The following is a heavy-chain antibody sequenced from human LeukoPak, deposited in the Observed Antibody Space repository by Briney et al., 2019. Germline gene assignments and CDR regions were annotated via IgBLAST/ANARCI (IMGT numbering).Heavy chain of an antibody. V-gene: IGHV3-33*01. Sequence: GGSLRLSCAASGFTFSSYGMHWVRQAPGKGLEWVAVIWYDGSNKYYADSVKGRFTISRDNSKNTLYLQMNSLRAEDMAVYYCARDGGNPSFDYWGQGTLVTVSS. CDR2: IWYDGSNK. D-gene: IGHD4-23*01. J-gene: IGHJ4*02. CDR3: ARDGGNPSFDY. CDR1: GFTFSSYG.